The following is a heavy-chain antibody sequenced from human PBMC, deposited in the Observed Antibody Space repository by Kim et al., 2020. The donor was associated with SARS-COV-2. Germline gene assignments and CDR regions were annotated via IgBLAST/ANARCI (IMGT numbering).Heavy chain of an antibody. D-gene: IGHD3-16*01. CDR3: AKEKFADYDYVWGSPTRFDP. Sequence: GGSLRLSCAASGFTFSSYAMSWVRQAPGKGLEWVSAISGSGGSTYYADSVKGRFTISRDNSKNTLYLQMNSLRAEDTAVYYCAKEKFADYDYVWGSPTRFDPWGQGTLVTVSS. J-gene: IGHJ5*02. V-gene: IGHV3-23*01. CDR2: ISGSGGST. CDR1: GFTFSSYA.